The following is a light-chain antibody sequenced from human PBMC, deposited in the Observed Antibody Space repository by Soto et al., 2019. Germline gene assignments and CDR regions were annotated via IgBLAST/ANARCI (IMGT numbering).Light chain of an antibody. V-gene: IGKV3-20*01. CDR2: GAS. J-gene: IGKJ1*01. Sequence: EIVLTQSPATLSLSPGGRATLSCRASQSVSTYLAWYQQKPGQAPRLLIYGASNRATGTPDRFSGSGSGTDFTLTISRLEPEDFAVYYCQQFGSSPTFGQGTKVDIK. CDR1: QSVSTY. CDR3: QQFGSSPT.